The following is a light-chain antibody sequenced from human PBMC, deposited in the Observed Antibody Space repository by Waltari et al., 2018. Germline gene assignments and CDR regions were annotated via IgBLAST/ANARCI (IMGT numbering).Light chain of an antibody. CDR2: DAS. V-gene: IGKV3-15*01. CDR1: QSVTNN. J-gene: IGKJ4*01. CDR3: QQYHNWPLS. Sequence: ILMTQSPATLSVSPGERATLSCRASQSVTNNLAWYQQQPGQAPRLLIYDASSRATGIPARFSGSGSGTEFTLTVSSLQSEDFAVYYCQQYHNWPLSFGGGTKV.